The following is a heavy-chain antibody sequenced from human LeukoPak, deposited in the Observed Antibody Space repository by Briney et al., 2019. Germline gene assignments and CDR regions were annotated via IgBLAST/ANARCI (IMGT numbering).Heavy chain of an antibody. D-gene: IGHD3-22*01. CDR1: GVSIGDTFYY. CDR3: ARDPGFYYDSRETHYDY. J-gene: IGHJ4*02. Sequence: SETLSLTCTVSGVSIGDTFYYWGWIRQPPGKGLEWIGSIYHTGRTNYSPSLKGRVTLSVDTSKNQFSLKLTSVTAADTALYHCARDPGFYYDSRETHYDYWGQGTLVTVSS. V-gene: IGHV4-39*07. CDR2: IYHTGRT.